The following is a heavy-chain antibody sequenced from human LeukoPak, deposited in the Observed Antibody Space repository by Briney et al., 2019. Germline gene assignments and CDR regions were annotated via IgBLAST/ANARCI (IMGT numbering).Heavy chain of an antibody. J-gene: IGHJ3*02. D-gene: IGHD3-22*01. Sequence: ASVKVSCKASEYTFTDYYIHWMRQAPGQGLEWMGWINCKSGATTYAQKFRGRVTMTKDRPIRTAYMELTRLKSDDTAVYYCARQSLLYYETLDAFDIWGQGTAVTVSS. CDR3: ARQSLLYYETLDAFDI. CDR1: EYTFTDYY. CDR2: INCKSGAT. V-gene: IGHV1-2*02.